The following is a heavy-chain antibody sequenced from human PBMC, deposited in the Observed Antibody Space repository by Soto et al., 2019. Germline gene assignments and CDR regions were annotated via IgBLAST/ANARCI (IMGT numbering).Heavy chain of an antibody. CDR1: GFSFSYDW. D-gene: IGHD6-13*01. J-gene: IGHJ4*02. CDR3: AAAAGTGFDY. Sequence: EVQLVESGGGLAKPGGSLRLSCAASGFSFSYDWMNWVRQAPGKGLEWVARIKSVTEGGTTDYAAPVKGRFFISRDDSKKTLYLQMNSLRAEDTAVYYCAAAAGTGFDYWGQGTLVTVSS. V-gene: IGHV3-15*01. CDR2: IKSVTEGGTT.